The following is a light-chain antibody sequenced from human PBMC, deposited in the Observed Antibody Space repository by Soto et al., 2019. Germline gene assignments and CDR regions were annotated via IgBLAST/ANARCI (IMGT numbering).Light chain of an antibody. CDR1: SSDVGGYNY. V-gene: IGLV2-11*01. CDR3: CSYAGDYTFV. CDR2: DVK. J-gene: IGLJ1*01. Sequence: QSALTQPRSVSGSPGQSVTLSCTATSSDVGGYNYVTWYQQYPGKAPKVMIYDVKTRPSGVPDRFSGSKSGNTDSLTISGLQAEDEADYYCCSYAGDYTFVFGTGTKLTVL.